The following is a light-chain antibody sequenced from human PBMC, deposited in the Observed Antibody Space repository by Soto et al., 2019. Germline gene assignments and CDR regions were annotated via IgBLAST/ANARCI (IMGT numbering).Light chain of an antibody. J-gene: IGKJ1*01. Sequence: EIVMTQSPGTLSVSPGERATLSCRASQSVNSNLAWYQQKPGQAPRLLIYGASPRAPGIPDRISGSGSGTEFTLTISSLQSEDFAVYYCQQYNDWPRTFGQGTKVDIK. V-gene: IGKV3-15*01. CDR2: GAS. CDR3: QQYNDWPRT. CDR1: QSVNSN.